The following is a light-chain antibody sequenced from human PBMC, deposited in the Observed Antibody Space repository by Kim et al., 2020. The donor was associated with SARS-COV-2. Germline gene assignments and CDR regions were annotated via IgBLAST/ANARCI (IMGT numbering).Light chain of an antibody. CDR1: SYNIGAGYD. J-gene: IGLJ2*01. CDR3: QSYDSSLSGSVV. Sequence: VTISCTGSSYNIGAGYDVHWYQQLPGTAPKLLIYGNSNRPSGVPDRFSGSESGTSASLAITGLQAEDEADYYCQSYDSSLSGSVVFGGGTQLTVL. CDR2: GNS. V-gene: IGLV1-40*01.